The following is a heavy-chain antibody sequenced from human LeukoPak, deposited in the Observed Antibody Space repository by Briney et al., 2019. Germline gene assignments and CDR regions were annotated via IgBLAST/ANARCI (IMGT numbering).Heavy chain of an antibody. Sequence: GASVKVSCKASGYTFTSYDISWVRQAPGQGLEWMGWISAYNGKTNYAQKLQGRVTMTTDTSTSTAYMELRSLRSDDTAVYYCARDQEERNYYDSSGYYYTPFDYWGQGTLVTVSS. J-gene: IGHJ4*02. CDR1: GYTFTSYD. CDR2: ISAYNGKT. V-gene: IGHV1-18*01. CDR3: ARDQEERNYYDSSGYYYTPFDY. D-gene: IGHD3-22*01.